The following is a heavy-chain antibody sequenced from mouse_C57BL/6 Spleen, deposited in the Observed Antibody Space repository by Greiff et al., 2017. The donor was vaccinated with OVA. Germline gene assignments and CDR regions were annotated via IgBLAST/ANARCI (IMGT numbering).Heavy chain of an antibody. CDR2: INPNNGGT. CDR1: GYTFTDYN. CDR3: ANYYGSSYESFDY. V-gene: IGHV1-22*01. J-gene: IGHJ2*01. Sequence: EVKLQQSGPELVKPGASVKMSCKASGYTFTDYNMHWVKQSHGKSLEWIGYINPNNGGTSYNQKFKGKATLTVNKSSSTAYMELRSLTSEDSAVYYCANYYGSSYESFDYWGQGTTLTVSS. D-gene: IGHD1-1*01.